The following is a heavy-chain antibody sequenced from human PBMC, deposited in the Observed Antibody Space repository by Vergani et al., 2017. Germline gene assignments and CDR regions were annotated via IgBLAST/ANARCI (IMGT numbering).Heavy chain of an antibody. CDR3: ARGSSWDNYYYYYMDV. J-gene: IGHJ6*03. CDR2: INHSGST. CDR1: GGSFSGYY. D-gene: IGHD6-6*01. Sequence: QVQLQQWGAGLLKPSETLSLTCAVYGGSFSGYYWSWIRQPPGKGLEGIGEINHSGSTNYNPSLKSRVTISVDTSKNQFSLKLSSVTAADTAVYYCARGSSWDNYYYYYMDVWGKGTTVTVSS. V-gene: IGHV4-34*01.